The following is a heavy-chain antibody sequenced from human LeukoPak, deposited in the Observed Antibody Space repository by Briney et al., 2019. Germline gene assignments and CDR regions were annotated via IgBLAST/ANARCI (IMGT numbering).Heavy chain of an antibody. V-gene: IGHV4-39*01. D-gene: IGHD6-13*01. Sequence: SETLSLTCTVSGGSISYSSYYWGWIRQPPGKGLEWIGSIHYSGSTYYNPSLKSRVTISVDTSKNQFFLKLTSVTAADTAVYYCARRWSSSWYSYYYYYMDVWGKGTTVTISS. J-gene: IGHJ6*03. CDR1: GGSISYSSYY. CDR3: ARRWSSSWYSYYYYYMDV. CDR2: IHYSGST.